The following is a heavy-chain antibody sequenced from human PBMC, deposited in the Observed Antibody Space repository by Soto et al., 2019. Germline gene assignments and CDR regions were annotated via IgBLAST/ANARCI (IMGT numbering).Heavy chain of an antibody. CDR1: GGSVGSSSYY. J-gene: IGHJ4*02. D-gene: IGHD6-13*01. CDR2: TYYSAGT. Sequence: PSETLSLTCNVSGGSVGSSSYYWGWIRQAPGKGLEWIVSTYYSAGTYYNPSLKSRVTTSLDASKNQFSLTVTSVTAADTAIYYCARHASRGYSSSWYFEDWGQGTPVTV. CDR3: ARHASRGYSSSWYFED. V-gene: IGHV4-39*01.